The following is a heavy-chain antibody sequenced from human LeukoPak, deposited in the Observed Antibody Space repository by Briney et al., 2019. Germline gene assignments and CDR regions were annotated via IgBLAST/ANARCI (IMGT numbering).Heavy chain of an antibody. Sequence: ASVKVSCKVSGHTLSEVSMHWVRQAPGQGLEWVGGFDPRGGETVLAQKFQGRVTLTEDTSADTSSIELRSLRSEDTAVYYCATSDRQFCSPSSCYMPFAFWGLGTLVTVSS. CDR1: GHTLSEVS. CDR3: ATSDRQFCSPSSCYMPFAF. J-gene: IGHJ4*02. D-gene: IGHD2-2*02. CDR2: FDPRGGET. V-gene: IGHV1-24*01.